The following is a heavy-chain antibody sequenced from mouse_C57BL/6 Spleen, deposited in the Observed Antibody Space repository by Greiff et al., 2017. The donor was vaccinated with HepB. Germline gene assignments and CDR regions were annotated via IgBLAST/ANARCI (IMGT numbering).Heavy chain of an antibody. Sequence: VKLQQPGAELVRPGSSVKLSCKASGYTFTSYWMDWVKQRPGQGLEWIGNIYPSDSETHYNQKFKDKATLTVDKSSSTAYMQLSSLTSEDSAVYYCARRDYGGPAWFAYWGQGTLVTVSA. CDR2: IYPSDSET. CDR1: GYTFTSYW. D-gene: IGHD1-1*01. J-gene: IGHJ3*01. V-gene: IGHV1-61*01. CDR3: ARRDYGGPAWFAY.